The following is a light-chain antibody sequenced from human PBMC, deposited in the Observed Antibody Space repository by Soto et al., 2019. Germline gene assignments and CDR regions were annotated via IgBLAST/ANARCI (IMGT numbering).Light chain of an antibody. V-gene: IGKV1-5*01. CDR1: QRIANR. CDR3: QQYNRSYT. J-gene: IGKJ2*01. Sequence: DIPLTQSPSILSASGGDRVTITCRASQRIANRLAWYQQKPGKTPKLLIYGASTLESGVPSRFSGSGSGTEFTLTINSLQTDDFATYYCQQYNRSYTFGQGTKLEIK. CDR2: GAS.